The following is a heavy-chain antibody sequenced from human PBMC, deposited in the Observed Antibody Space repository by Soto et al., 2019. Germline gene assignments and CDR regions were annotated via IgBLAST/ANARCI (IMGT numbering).Heavy chain of an antibody. CDR2: INPDGSGE. CDR3: ARENWFFDY. J-gene: IGHJ4*02. D-gene: IGHD3-10*01. V-gene: IGHV3-7*01. Sequence: EVHLVESGGGLVQPGGSLRLSCAASGFSFEIYWMGWVRQDPGKGLEWVANINPDGSGEYYLDSVKGRFTISRDNAKNSVYLQMNSLVGDDTAVYYCARENWFFDYWGQGTPVTLSS. CDR1: GFSFEIYW.